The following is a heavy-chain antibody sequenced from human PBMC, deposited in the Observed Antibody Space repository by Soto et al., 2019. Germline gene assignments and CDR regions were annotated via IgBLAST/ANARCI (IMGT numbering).Heavy chain of an antibody. D-gene: IGHD3-22*01. Sequence: QVQLQESGPGLVKPSQTLSLTCTVSGGSISSGGYYWSWIRQHPGKGLEWIGYIYYSGTTYYNPSLKSRVTISVDTSKNQFSLKLSSVTAADTAVYYCARFGYSTNIGIDYWGQGTLVTVSS. CDR3: ARFGYSTNIGIDY. V-gene: IGHV4-31*03. CDR2: IYYSGTT. J-gene: IGHJ4*02. CDR1: GGSISSGGYY.